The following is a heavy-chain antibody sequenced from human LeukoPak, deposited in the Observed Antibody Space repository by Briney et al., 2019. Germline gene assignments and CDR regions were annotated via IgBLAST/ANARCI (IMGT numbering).Heavy chain of an antibody. V-gene: IGHV4-59*08. D-gene: IGHD6-13*01. CDR3: ARRGIAAAGYDY. J-gene: IGHJ4*02. CDR2: IYYSGTT. CDR1: GGSISSYY. Sequence: SETLSLTCTVSGGSISSYYWSWIRQPPGKGLESIGYIYYSGTTNYNPSLKSRVTILVDTSKNQFSLNLSSVTAADTAVYYCARRGIAAAGYDYWGQGTLVTVSS.